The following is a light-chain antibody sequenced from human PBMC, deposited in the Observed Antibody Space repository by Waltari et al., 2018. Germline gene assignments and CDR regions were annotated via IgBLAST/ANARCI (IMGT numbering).Light chain of an antibody. CDR1: QSVDNS. J-gene: IGKJ2*01. CDR3: QQRGSWPYT. V-gene: IGKV3-11*01. Sequence: IVLTQSPASLSLSPGERATLSCRASQSVDNSLAWYQQKPGQAPRLFIYDAVHRPADVPARFSGSGSGTDFTLIISSLEPEDFAVYYCQQRGSWPYTFGQGTTVEIK. CDR2: DAV.